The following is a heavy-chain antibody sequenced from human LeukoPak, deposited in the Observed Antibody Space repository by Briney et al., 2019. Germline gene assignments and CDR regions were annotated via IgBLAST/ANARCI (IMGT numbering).Heavy chain of an antibody. V-gene: IGHV4-4*07. J-gene: IGHJ3*02. CDR3: ARGRYCSADICSGGDAFDI. CDR2: IYTRGST. Sequence: ASETLSLTCTVSGGSISNYWSWIRQPAGKGLEWIGRIYTRGSTNYNPSLKSRVTMSVDTSKNQFSLKLSSVTAADTAVYYCARGRYCSADICSGGDAFDIWGQGTMVSVSS. CDR1: GGSISNY. D-gene: IGHD2-15*01.